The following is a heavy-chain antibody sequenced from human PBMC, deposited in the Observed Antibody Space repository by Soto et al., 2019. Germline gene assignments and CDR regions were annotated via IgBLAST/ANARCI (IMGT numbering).Heavy chain of an antibody. J-gene: IGHJ4*02. CDR3: AKDNTYSSSGNFDY. CDR2: ISYDGSNK. CDR1: GFTFSSYG. Sequence: PGVSLRLSCAASGFTFSSYGMHWVRQAPGKGLEWVAVISYDGSNKYYADPVKGRFTISRDNSKNTLYLQMTSLRAEDTALYYCAKDNTYSSSGNFDYWGQGTLVNVSS. V-gene: IGHV3-30*18. D-gene: IGHD6-13*01.